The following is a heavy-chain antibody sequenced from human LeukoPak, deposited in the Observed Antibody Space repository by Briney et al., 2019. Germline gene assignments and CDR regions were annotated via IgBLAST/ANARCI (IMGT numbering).Heavy chain of an antibody. D-gene: IGHD6-19*01. CDR1: GGSISSYY. CDR3: ASSSGWPHYFDY. V-gene: IGHV4-59*08. CDR2: IYYSGST. Sequence: ESSGTLSLTCTVSGGSISSYYWSWIRQPPGKGLEWIGYIYYSGSTNYNPSLKSRVTISVDTSKNQFSLKLSSVTAADTAVYYCASSSGWPHYFDYWGQGTLVTVSS. J-gene: IGHJ4*02.